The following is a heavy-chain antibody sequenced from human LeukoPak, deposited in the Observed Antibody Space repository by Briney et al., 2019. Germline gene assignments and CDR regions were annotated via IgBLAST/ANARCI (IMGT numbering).Heavy chain of an antibody. Sequence: SVKVSCKASGFTFTSSAVQWVRQARGQRLEWIGWIVVGSGNTNYAQKFQERVTITRDMSTSTAYMELSSLRSEDTAVYYCAADRGGQPEDPWYFDLWGRGTLVTVSS. J-gene: IGHJ2*01. CDR1: GFTFTSSA. CDR2: IVVGSGNT. CDR3: AADRGGQPEDPWYFDL. D-gene: IGHD3-10*01. V-gene: IGHV1-58*01.